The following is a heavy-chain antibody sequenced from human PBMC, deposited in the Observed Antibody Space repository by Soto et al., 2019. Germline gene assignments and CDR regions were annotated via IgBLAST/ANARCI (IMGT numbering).Heavy chain of an antibody. Sequence: ASVKVSCKASGYTFTSYGISWVRQAPGQGLEWMGWISAYNGNTNYAQKLQGRVTMTTDTSTSTAYMGLRSLRSDDTAVYYCARVEWLGNWFDPWGQGTLVTVSS. CDR1: GYTFTSYG. V-gene: IGHV1-18*01. CDR2: ISAYNGNT. J-gene: IGHJ5*02. D-gene: IGHD6-19*01. CDR3: ARVEWLGNWFDP.